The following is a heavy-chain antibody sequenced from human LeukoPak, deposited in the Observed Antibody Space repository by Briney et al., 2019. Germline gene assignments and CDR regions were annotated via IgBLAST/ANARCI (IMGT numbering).Heavy chain of an antibody. J-gene: IGHJ4*02. D-gene: IGHD2-2*01. V-gene: IGHV3-15*04. CDR1: GFIFSDAW. CDR3: RRDAHTSID. Sequence: GGSLRLSCSGSGFIFSDAWMSWVRQTPGKGLEWVGRIETKRDGETTLYGAHVKGRFAISRDDSKNRMYLQMTSLRPGDTGIYYCRRDAHTSIDWGQGTLVTVSS. CDR2: IETKRDGETT.